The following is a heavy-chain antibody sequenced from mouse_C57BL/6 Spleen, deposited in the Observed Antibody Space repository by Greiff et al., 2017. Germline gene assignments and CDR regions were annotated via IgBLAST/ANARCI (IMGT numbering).Heavy chain of an antibody. J-gene: IGHJ3*01. V-gene: IGHV1-81*01. D-gene: IGHD2-1*01. CDR1: GYTFTSYG. CDR3: ARGGNYPFAY. Sequence: VQVVESGAELARPGASVKLSCKASGYTFTSYGISWVKQRTGQGLEWIGEIYPRSGNTYYNEKFKGKATLTADKSSSTAYMELRSLTSEDSAVYFCARGGNYPFAYWGQGTLVTVSA. CDR2: IYPRSGNT.